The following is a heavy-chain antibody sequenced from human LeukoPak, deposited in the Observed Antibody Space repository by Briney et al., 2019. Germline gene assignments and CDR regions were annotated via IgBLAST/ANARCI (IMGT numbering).Heavy chain of an antibody. Sequence: TGGSLRLSCAASGFSFDDYPMHWVRQAPGKGLEWVSLINEDGGKTFYADSVRGRFTIFRDNSKNSLYLQMNSLRTEDSALYYCAKEIDTLGTNAFDIWGQGTIVTVSS. V-gene: IGHV3-43*02. CDR3: AKEIDTLGTNAFDI. D-gene: IGHD2-15*01. J-gene: IGHJ3*02. CDR2: INEDGGKT. CDR1: GFSFDDYP.